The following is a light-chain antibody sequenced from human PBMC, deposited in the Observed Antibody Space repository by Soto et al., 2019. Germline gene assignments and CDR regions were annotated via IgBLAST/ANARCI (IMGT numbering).Light chain of an antibody. CDR2: DVS. J-gene: IGLJ3*02. V-gene: IGLV2-11*01. CDR3: CSYAGTYTWV. Sequence: QSVLTQPRSVSGSPGQSVTFSCTGTGSNVGGYNSVSWFQQHPGKAPKLMVFDVSKRPSGVPDRFSGSKSGNKASLTISGLQAEDEADYYCCSYAGTYTWVFGGGTKLTVL. CDR1: GSNVGGYNS.